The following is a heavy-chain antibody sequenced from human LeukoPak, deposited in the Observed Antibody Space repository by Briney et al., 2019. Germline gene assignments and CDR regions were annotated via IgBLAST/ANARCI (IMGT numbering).Heavy chain of an antibody. CDR1: GYTFTSYY. J-gene: IGHJ4*02. V-gene: IGHV1-46*01. CDR3: AREPDPYDTVEEDDY. CDR2: INPSGGST. Sequence: ASVKVSCKASGYTFTSYYMHWVRQAPGQGLEWMGIINPSGGSTSYAQKFQGRVTMTRDTSTSTVYMELSSLRSEDTAVYYCAREPDPYDTVEEDDYWGQGTLVTVSS. D-gene: IGHD3-22*01.